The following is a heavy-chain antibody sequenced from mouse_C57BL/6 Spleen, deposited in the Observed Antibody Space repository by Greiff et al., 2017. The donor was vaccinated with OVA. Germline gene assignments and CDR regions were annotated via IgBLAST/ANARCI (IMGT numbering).Heavy chain of an antibody. Sequence: VQLQQPGAELVRPGSSVKLSCKASGYTFTSYWMHWVKQRPIQGLEWIGNIDPSDSETHYNQKFKDKATLTVDKSSSTAYMQLSSLTSEDSAVYYCARLDYYYGSSLFDYWGQGTTLTVSS. CDR2: IDPSDSET. J-gene: IGHJ2*01. D-gene: IGHD1-1*01. CDR1: GYTFTSYW. V-gene: IGHV1-52*01. CDR3: ARLDYYYGSSLFDY.